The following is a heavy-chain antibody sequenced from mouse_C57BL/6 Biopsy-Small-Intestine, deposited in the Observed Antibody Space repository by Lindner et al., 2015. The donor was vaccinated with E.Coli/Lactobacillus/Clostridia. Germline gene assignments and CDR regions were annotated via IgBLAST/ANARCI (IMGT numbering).Heavy chain of an antibody. CDR3: ARSDYTFDY. J-gene: IGHJ2*01. CDR2: INPSSGYT. V-gene: IGHV1-7*01. CDR1: GYTFTEYT. Sequence: VQLQESGAELVKPGASVKLSCKASGYTFTEYTIHWVKQRPGQGLEWIGHINPSSGYTKYNQKFKDKATLTADKSSSTAYMQLSSLIYEDSAVYYCARSDYTFDYWGQGTTLTVSS. D-gene: IGHD2-4*01.